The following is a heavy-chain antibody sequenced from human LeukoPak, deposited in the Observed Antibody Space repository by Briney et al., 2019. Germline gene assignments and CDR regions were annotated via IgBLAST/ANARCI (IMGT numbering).Heavy chain of an antibody. D-gene: IGHD6-13*01. Sequence: SETLSLTCAVYGGSFSGYYWSWIRQPPGKGLEWIGEINHSGSTNYNPSLKSRVTISVDTSKNQFSLKLSSVTAADTAVYYCARAVAAGTYYYYYYYMDVWGKGTTVTVSS. CDR1: GGSFSGYY. V-gene: IGHV4-34*01. CDR2: INHSGST. CDR3: ARAVAAGTYYYYYYYMDV. J-gene: IGHJ6*03.